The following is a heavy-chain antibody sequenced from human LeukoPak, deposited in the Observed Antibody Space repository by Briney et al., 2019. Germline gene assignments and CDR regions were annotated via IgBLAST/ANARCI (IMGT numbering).Heavy chain of an antibody. J-gene: IGHJ4*02. V-gene: IGHV3-66*02. Sequence: GGSLRLSCAASGFTGSSNYMNWVRQAPGKGLEWVSIIYSGGDTYYADSVKGRFTISRDNSKNTLYLQMNSLRPEDTAVYYCTRGPGSTWYSDYWGQGTLVTVSS. CDR1: GFTGSSNY. D-gene: IGHD6-13*01. CDR3: TRGPGSTWYSDY. CDR2: IYSGGDT.